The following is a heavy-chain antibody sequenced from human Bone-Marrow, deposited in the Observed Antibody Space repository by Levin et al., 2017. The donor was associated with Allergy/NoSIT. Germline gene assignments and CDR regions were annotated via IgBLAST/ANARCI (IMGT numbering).Heavy chain of an antibody. D-gene: IGHD5-24*01. CDR1: GFTFSSYA. CDR2: ISYDGSNK. Sequence: PGGSLRLSCAASGFTFSSYAMHWVRQAPGKGLEWVAVISYDGSNKYYADSVKGRFTISRDNSKNTLYLQMNSLRAEDTAVYYCARDLQNYYYYGMDVWGQGTTVTVSS. J-gene: IGHJ6*02. CDR3: ARDLQNYYYYGMDV. V-gene: IGHV3-30-3*01.